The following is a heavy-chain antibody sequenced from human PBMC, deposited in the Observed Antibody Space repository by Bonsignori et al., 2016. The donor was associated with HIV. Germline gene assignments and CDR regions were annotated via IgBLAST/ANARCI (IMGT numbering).Heavy chain of an antibody. CDR2: IYYSGST. J-gene: IGHJ4*02. D-gene: IGHD6-19*01. V-gene: IGHV4-59*01. Sequence: SETLSLTCTVSGGSISSYYWSWIRQPPGKGLEWIGYIYYSGSTNYNPSLKSRVTISVDTSKNQFSLKLSSVTAADTAVYYCARDQPKYSSGWAFDYWGQGTLVTVSS. CDR3: ARDQPKYSSGWAFDY. CDR1: GGSISSYY.